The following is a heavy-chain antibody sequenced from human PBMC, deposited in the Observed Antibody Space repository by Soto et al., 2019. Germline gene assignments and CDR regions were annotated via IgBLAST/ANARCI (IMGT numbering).Heavy chain of an antibody. V-gene: IGHV1-46*01. D-gene: IGHD3-22*01. J-gene: IGHJ6*02. CDR3: ARQYRETSGYYYGMDV. Sequence: QVQLVQSGAEVKKPGASVKVFCKASGYTFTSYYMHWVRQAPGQGLEWMGIINPSGGSTSYAQKFQGRVTMTRDTSTSTVYMELSSLRSEDTAVYYCARQYRETSGYYYGMDVWGQGTTVTVSS. CDR2: INPSGGST. CDR1: GYTFTSYY.